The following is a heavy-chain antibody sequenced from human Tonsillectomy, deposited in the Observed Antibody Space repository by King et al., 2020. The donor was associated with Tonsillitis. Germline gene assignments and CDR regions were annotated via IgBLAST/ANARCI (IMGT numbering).Heavy chain of an antibody. CDR3: ARDRQPLLYPRPEFDP. CDR2: IYYSGST. Sequence: VQLQESGPGLVKPSETLSLTCTVSGGSISSYYWSWIRQPPGKGLEWIGYIYYSGSTNYNPSLKSRATISVDTSKNKFSLKLSSVTAADTAVYYCARDRQPLLYPRPEFDPWGQGTLVTVSS. J-gene: IGHJ5*02. V-gene: IGHV4-59*01. CDR1: GGSISSYY. D-gene: IGHD2-2*02.